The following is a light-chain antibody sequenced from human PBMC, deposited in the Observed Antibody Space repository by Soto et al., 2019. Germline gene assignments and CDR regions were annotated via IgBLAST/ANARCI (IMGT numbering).Light chain of an antibody. J-gene: IGKJ5*01. CDR1: QSVSSNF. Sequence: EIELTQSPGTLSLSPGERATLSCRASQSVSSNFLAWYQQKPGQAPRLLIYGASSRATGIPDRFSGSGSGTGFTLTISRLEPEDFAVYYCQQYGSSPITFGHGTQLEIK. CDR3: QQYGSSPIT. CDR2: GAS. V-gene: IGKV3-20*01.